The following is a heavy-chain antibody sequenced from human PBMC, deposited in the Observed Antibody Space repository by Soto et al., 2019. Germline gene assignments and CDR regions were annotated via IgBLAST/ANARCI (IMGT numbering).Heavy chain of an antibody. D-gene: IGHD3-10*01. CDR1: GGTFSSYA. CDR2: IIPIFGTA. Sequence: SVKVSCKASGGTFSSYAISWVRQAPGQGLEWMGGIIPIFGTANYAQKFQGRVTISRDNSKNTLYLQMNSLRAEDTAVYYCATDAGGAPFDYWGPGTLVTVS. J-gene: IGHJ4*02. V-gene: IGHV1-69*05. CDR3: ATDAGGAPFDY.